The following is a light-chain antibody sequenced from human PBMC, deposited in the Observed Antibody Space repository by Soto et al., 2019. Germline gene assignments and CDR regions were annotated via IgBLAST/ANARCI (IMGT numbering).Light chain of an antibody. CDR2: GSS. CDR1: HSVPTNY. V-gene: IGKV3-20*01. CDR3: HQCATSPWT. J-gene: IGKJ1*01. Sequence: EIVLTQSPASLSLSPGERATLSCRASHSVPTNYLAWYQQKPGQAPRVLIYGSSSRATGIPDRFSGIGSGTDFTLTITRLEPEDFALYFCHQCATSPWTFGQGTKVEIK.